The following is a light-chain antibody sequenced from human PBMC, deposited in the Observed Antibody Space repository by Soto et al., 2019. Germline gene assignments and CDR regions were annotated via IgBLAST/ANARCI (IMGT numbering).Light chain of an antibody. Sequence: QSALTQPPSASGSPGQSVTISCTGTSSDVGGYNYVAWYQQHPGKAPKLMIYEVSKRPSVVPDRFSGSKSGNTASLTVSVHQAEDEADYYCLYYGSSFPYDFGNGIKQTVL. CDR2: EVS. J-gene: IGLJ1*01. CDR3: LYYGSSFPYD. CDR1: SSDVGGYNY. V-gene: IGLV2-8*01.